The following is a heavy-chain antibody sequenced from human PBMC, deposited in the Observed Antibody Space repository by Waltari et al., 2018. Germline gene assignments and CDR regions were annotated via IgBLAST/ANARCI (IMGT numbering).Heavy chain of an antibody. Sequence: EVQLVESGGGLIQPGGSLRLSCVASGFTVSSSYMSWVSQAPGKGLECVSVIYGGGGTFYADSVKGRFTISRDNSKNTLYLQMNSLRAEDTAVYYCATDRDTSGPTFDYWGQGTLVTVSS. CDR1: GFTVSSSY. CDR3: ATDRDTSGPTFDY. CDR2: IYGGGGT. D-gene: IGHD3-22*01. J-gene: IGHJ4*02. V-gene: IGHV3-53*01.